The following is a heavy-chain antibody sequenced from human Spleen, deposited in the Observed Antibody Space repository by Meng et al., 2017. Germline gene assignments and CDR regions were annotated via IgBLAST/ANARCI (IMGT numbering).Heavy chain of an antibody. CDR3: ARDSLRLGESSLEDSAHVTF. CDR1: GGSISSGSYY. V-gene: IGHV4-61*02. Sequence: SETLSLTCTVSGGSISSGSYYWSWIRQPAGKGLEWIGRIYTSGSTNYNPSLKSRVTISVDTSKNQFSLKLSSVTAADTAVYYCARDSLRLGESSLEDSAHVTFWGQGTLVTVSS. CDR2: IYTSGST. D-gene: IGHD3-16*02. J-gene: IGHJ4*02.